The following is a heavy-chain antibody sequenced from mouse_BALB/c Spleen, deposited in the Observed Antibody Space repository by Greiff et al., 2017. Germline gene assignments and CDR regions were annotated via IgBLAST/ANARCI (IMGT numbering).Heavy chain of an antibody. CDR2: ISCYNGAT. CDR3: ARGGVEDPILYAMDY. J-gene: IGHJ4*01. V-gene: IGHV1S34*01. Sequence: LVKTGASVKISCKASGYSFTGYYMHWVKQSHGKSLEWIGYISCYNGATSYNQKFKGKATFTVDTSSSTAYMQFNSLTSEDSAVYYCARGGVEDPILYAMDYWGQGTSVTVSS. CDR1: GYSFTGYY.